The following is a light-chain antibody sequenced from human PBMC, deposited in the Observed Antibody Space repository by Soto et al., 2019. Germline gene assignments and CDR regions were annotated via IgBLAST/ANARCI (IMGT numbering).Light chain of an antibody. V-gene: IGKV3-15*01. Sequence: EIVMTQSPATLSVSPGERATLSCRASQSVGSNLAWYQQKPGQAPRLLIYGASTRTTAIPARFSGSGSGTEFNLTISSLQSEDFSVYYGQHYNNWPPYAFGQGTKLEIK. J-gene: IGKJ2*01. CDR2: GAS. CDR1: QSVGSN. CDR3: QHYNNWPPYA.